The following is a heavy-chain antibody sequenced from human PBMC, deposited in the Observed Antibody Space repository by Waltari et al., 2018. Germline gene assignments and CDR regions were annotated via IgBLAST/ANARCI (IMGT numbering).Heavy chain of an antibody. V-gene: IGHV4-59*13. CDR1: GGSISSTY. CDR2: IYYSGST. D-gene: IGHD6-13*01. Sequence: QVQLQESGPGLVKPSETLSLTCTVSGGSISSTYWSWIRQPPGTVLEWIGYIYYSGSTNYNPSLKSRVTISVDTSKNQFSLKLSSVTAADTAVYYCARAEGIAAAGTGPDAFDIWGQGTMVTVSS. J-gene: IGHJ3*02. CDR3: ARAEGIAAAGTGPDAFDI.